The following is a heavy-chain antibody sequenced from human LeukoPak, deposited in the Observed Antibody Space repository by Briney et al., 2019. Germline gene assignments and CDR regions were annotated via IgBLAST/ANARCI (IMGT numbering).Heavy chain of an antibody. J-gene: IGHJ5*02. D-gene: IGHD2-2*01. CDR1: GYTFTSYY. Sequence: ASVKVSCKASGYTFTSYYMHWVRQAPGQGLEWMGIINPSGGSTSYAQKFQGRVTMTRDTSTSTVYMELSSLRSEDTAVYYCARWDRHRSSTSCYDRDGWFDPWGQGTLVTVSS. V-gene: IGHV1-46*03. CDR3: ARWDRHRSSTSCYDRDGWFDP. CDR2: INPSGGST.